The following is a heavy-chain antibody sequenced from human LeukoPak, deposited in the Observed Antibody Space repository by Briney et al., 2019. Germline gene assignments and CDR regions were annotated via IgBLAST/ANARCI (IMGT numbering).Heavy chain of an antibody. CDR3: ARGYSSSSYVDYYYYYMDV. D-gene: IGHD6-6*01. J-gene: IGHJ6*03. V-gene: IGHV1-69*13. Sequence: ASVKVSCKASGGTFSSYAITWVRQAPGQGLEWMGGIIPIFGPANNAQKFQGRVTITADESTSTAYMELSSLTSEDTAVYHCARGYSSSSYVDYYYYYMDVWGKGTTVTVSS. CDR1: GGTFSSYA. CDR2: IIPIFGPA.